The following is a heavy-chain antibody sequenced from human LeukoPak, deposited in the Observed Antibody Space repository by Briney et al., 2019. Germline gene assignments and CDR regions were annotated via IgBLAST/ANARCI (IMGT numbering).Heavy chain of an antibody. Sequence: GGPLRLSCAASGFTFSSFAMSWIRQAPGKGLEWVSSVSTSGVGTYYADSVKGRFTISRDNSKNTLYLQMNSLRAEDTAIYYCAKNRGSGWFEAFDYWGQGTLVTVSS. J-gene: IGHJ4*02. CDR1: GFTFSSFA. CDR3: AKNRGSGWFEAFDY. D-gene: IGHD6-19*01. V-gene: IGHV3-23*01. CDR2: VSTSGVGT.